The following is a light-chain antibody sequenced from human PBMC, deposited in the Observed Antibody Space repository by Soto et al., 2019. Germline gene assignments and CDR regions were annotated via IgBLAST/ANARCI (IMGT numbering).Light chain of an antibody. CDR3: CSSGGXPTXX. V-gene: IGLV2-23*02. CDR2: EVN. CDR1: SSNVGSYKL. J-gene: IGLJ1*01. Sequence: QSALTQPASVSGSPGQSITISCTGTSSNVGSYKLVSWYQQHXXXAPKLMIFEVNKRPSGVSNRFSGSKSGNTASLIISGLKVEDEADYYCCSSGGXPTXXFGTGTKLTVL.